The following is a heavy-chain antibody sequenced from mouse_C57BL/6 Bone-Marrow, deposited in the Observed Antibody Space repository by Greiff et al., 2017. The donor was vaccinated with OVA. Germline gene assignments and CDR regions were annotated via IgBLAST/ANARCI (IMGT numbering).Heavy chain of an antibody. V-gene: IGHV1-69*01. CDR2: IDPSDSYT. CDR1: GYTFTSYW. Sequence: QVQLKQPGAELVMPGASVKLSCKASGYTFTSYWMHWVKQRPGQGLEWIGEIDPSDSYTNYNQKFKGKSTLTVDKSSSTAYMQLSSLTTEDCAVDYCARGGLRDYWGQGTTLTVSS. CDR3: ARGGLRDY. J-gene: IGHJ2*01. D-gene: IGHD3-2*02.